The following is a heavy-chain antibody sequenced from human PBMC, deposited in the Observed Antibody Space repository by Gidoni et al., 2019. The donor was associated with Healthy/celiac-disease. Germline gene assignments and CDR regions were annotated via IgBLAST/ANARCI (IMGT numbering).Heavy chain of an antibody. V-gene: IGHV4-34*01. CDR2: INHSGST. CDR1: GGSFSGYY. CDR3: ARGQRAARAYTYYYYYMDV. J-gene: IGHJ6*03. D-gene: IGHD2-21*01. Sequence: QVQLQQWGAGLLKPSETLSLTCAVYGGSFSGYYWSWHRQPPGKGLEWSGEINHSGSTNYNPSLKSRVTISVDTSKNQFSLKLSSVTAADTAVYYCARGQRAARAYTYYYYYMDVWGKGTTVTVSS.